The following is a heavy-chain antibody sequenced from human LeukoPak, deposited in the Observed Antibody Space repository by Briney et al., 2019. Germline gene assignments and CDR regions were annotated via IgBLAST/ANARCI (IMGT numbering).Heavy chain of an antibody. V-gene: IGHV3-21*01. CDR2: ISSSSNYI. CDR3: ARDGGYNWKSYFYYYMDV. CDR1: GFTFSSYS. D-gene: IGHD1-20*01. Sequence: GGSLRLSCAPSGFTFSSYSMNWVRQAPGKGLEWVSSISSSSNYIYYADSVKGRFTISRDNAKNSLYLQMNSLRAEDTAVYYCARDGGYNWKSYFYYYMDVWGKGTTATVSS. J-gene: IGHJ6*03.